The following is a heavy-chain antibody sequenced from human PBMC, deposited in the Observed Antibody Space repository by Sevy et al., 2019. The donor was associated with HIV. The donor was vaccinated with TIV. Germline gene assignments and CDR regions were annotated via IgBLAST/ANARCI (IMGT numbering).Heavy chain of an antibody. J-gene: IGHJ6*02. CDR3: ATWRMDV. CDR1: GDNVSSDNAA. CDR2: AFYMSGWRI. Sequence: SQTLSLTCAISGDNVSSDNAAWNWIRQSPSRGLEWLGRAFYMSGWRIEYAVSVRSRTIINPDTSKNHFSLQMTSVTPDDTAVYYCATWRMDVWGQGTTVTVSS. V-gene: IGHV6-1*01.